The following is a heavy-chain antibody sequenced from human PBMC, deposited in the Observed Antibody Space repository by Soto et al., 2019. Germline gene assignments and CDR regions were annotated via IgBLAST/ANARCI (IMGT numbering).Heavy chain of an antibody. CDR2: IWYDGTNK. V-gene: IGHV3-33*01. J-gene: IGHJ4*02. Sequence: AGGSLRLSCAASGFTFRSYGMHWVRQAPGKGLEWVAAIWYDGTNKYYADSVKGRFTISRDNSKNTLYLQMNSLRAEDTAVYYCARESTGTYHFDYWGQGTLVTVSS. D-gene: IGHD1-1*01. CDR1: GFTFRSYG. CDR3: ARESTGTYHFDY.